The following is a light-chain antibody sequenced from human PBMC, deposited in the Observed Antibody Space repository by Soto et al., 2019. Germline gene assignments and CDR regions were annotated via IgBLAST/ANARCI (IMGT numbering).Light chain of an antibody. V-gene: IGKV3-20*01. CDR3: QQYVRSPQT. Sequence: VFKRSEDRRAWSQGRSRCPSCRYSQSVSSSYLAWYQQRPGQAPRLLIYGASSRATGIPDRFSGSGSGTDFTLTISRLEPEDFAAYFCQQYVRSPQTFGQGTKVDI. J-gene: IGKJ1*01. CDR2: GAS. CDR1: QSVSSSY.